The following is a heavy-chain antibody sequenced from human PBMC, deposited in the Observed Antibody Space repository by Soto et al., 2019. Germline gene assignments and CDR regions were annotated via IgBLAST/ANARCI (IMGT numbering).Heavy chain of an antibody. J-gene: IGHJ6*02. CDR1: GFTFSSYG. D-gene: IGHD3-22*01. V-gene: IGHV3-30*18. Sequence: GGSLRLSCAASGFTFSSYGMHWVRQAPGKGLEWVAVISYDGSNKYYADSVKGRFTISRDNSKNTLYLQMNSLRAEDTAVYYCAKALSMIAVVITPLDVWGQGTTVTVSS. CDR2: ISYDGSNK. CDR3: AKALSMIAVVITPLDV.